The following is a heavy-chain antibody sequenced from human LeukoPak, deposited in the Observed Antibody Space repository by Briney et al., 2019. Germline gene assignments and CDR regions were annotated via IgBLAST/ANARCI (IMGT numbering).Heavy chain of an antibody. J-gene: IGHJ2*01. V-gene: IGHV3-74*01. Sequence: GGSLRLSCATSGFTFSSYWMYWVRQAPGKGLVWVSRINSDGSSTSYADSVKGRFTISRDNAKNTPYVQMNSLRAEDTAVYYCAGSLFSNWYFDLWGRGTLVTVSS. D-gene: IGHD3-10*02. CDR2: INSDGSST. CDR1: GFTFSSYW. CDR3: AGSLFSNWYFDL.